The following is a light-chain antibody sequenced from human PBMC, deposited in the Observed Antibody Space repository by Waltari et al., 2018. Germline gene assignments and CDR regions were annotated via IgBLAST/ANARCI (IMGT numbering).Light chain of an antibody. CDR3: SSYVSGSTLKM. Sequence: QSALTQPASVSGSPGQSITISCTGTNNDIGGYDYVSWYQQHPGKAPKLLIYDVSDRPSCVSIRFSGSKSGNTASLTISGLQTEDEADYYCSSYVSGSTLKMFGGGTKLTVL. CDR1: NNDIGGYDY. CDR2: DVS. J-gene: IGLJ3*02. V-gene: IGLV2-14*01.